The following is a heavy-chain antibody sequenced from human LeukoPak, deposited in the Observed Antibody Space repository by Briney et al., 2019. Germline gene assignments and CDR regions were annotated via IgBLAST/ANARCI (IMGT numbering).Heavy chain of an antibody. J-gene: IGHJ6*02. V-gene: IGHV1-2*02. Sequence: ASVKVSCMASGYTFTGYYMHWVRQAPGQGLEWMGWINPNSGGTNYAQKFQGRVTMTRDTSISTAYMELSRLRSEDTAVYYCARGGLRYEGMDVWGQGTTVTVSS. CDR2: INPNSGGT. CDR1: GYTFTGYY. CDR3: ARGGLRYEGMDV. D-gene: IGHD3-9*01.